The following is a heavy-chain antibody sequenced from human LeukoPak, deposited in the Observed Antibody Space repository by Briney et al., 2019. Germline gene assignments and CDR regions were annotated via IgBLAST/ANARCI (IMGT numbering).Heavy chain of an antibody. D-gene: IGHD6-13*01. Sequence: SETLSLTCTVSGSSISDYYWSWFRQPPGKGLEWIGYIYYSGSTNYNPSLKSRVTISVDTSKNQFSLRLSSVTAADTAVYYCARDPSSPRDAFDIWGQGTMVTVSS. CDR2: IYYSGST. CDR1: GSSISDYY. V-gene: IGHV4-59*01. CDR3: ARDPSSPRDAFDI. J-gene: IGHJ3*02.